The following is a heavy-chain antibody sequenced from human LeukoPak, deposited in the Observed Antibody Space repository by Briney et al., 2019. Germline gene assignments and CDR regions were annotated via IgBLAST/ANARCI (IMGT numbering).Heavy chain of an antibody. D-gene: IGHD1-26*01. J-gene: IGHJ3*02. Sequence: ASVKVSCKASGYTFTGYYMHWVRQAPGQGLEWMGWINPNSGGTNYAQKFQGRVTMTRDTSISTAYMELSRLRSDDTAVYYCARDPLLVGAPKRAFDIWGQGTMVTVSS. V-gene: IGHV1-2*02. CDR1: GYTFTGYY. CDR3: ARDPLLVGAPKRAFDI. CDR2: INPNSGGT.